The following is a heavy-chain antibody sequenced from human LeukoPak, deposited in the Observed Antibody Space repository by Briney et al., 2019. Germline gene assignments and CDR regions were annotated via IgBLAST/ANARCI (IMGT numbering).Heavy chain of an antibody. CDR3: ARHGIHFWSGYSHFDY. V-gene: IGHV3-48*04. D-gene: IGHD3-3*02. CDR2: ISFSVNTK. CDR1: GFTFSDYS. Sequence: QSGGSLRLSCAASGFTFSDYSMNWVRQAPGRGLEWVSYISFSVNTKYYGDSVKGRFTISRDNAKSSLYLQMNSLRAEDTAVYYCARHGIHFWSGYSHFDYWGQGALVTVSS. J-gene: IGHJ4*02.